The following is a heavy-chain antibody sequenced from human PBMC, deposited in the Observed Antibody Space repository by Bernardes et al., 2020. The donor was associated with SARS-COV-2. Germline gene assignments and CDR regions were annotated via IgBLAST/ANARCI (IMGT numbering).Heavy chain of an antibody. CDR2: FSRAGGST. CDR1: GFIFDDYT. J-gene: IGHJ6*02. V-gene: IGHV3-43*01. CDR3: VGELLPRYGMDV. D-gene: IGHD3-10*01. Sequence: RCLTPSCAATGFIFDDYTMPWVRQDPGKGLERVSLFSRAGGSTFYEVAVRDRFTIPRDNSKNTLYLQMNSLRAEDTAVYYCVGELLPRYGMDVWGQGTTVTVSS.